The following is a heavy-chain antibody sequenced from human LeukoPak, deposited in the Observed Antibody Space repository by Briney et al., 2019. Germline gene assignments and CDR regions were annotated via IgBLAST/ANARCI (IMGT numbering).Heavy chain of an antibody. Sequence: SETLSLTCTVSGGSISSSSYYWGWIRQPPGKGLEWIGSIYYSGSTCYNPSLKSRVTISVDTSKNQLSLKLSSVTAADTAVYYCASARTSSRSWFTFDYWGQGILVTASS. J-gene: IGHJ4*02. V-gene: IGHV4-39*01. D-gene: IGHD6-13*01. CDR1: GGSISSSSYY. CDR3: ASARTSSRSWFTFDY. CDR2: IYYSGST.